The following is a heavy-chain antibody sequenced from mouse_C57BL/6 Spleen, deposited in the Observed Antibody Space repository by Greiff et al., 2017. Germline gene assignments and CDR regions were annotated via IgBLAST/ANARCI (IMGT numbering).Heavy chain of an antibody. CDR1: GYTFTSSW. J-gene: IGHJ4*01. D-gene: IGHD4-1*01. CDR2: IYPGSGSP. CDR3: ARRGTETDYATDD. Sequence: QVQLKQPGAELVQPGASVKMSCKASGYTFTSSWITWVKQRPGQGLEWIGDIYPGSGSPNYNEKFKRKAPLTVDTSSRTGYMQLSSLTTEDSAVYYWARRGTETDYATDDWGKGTSVTVSS. V-gene: IGHV1-55*01.